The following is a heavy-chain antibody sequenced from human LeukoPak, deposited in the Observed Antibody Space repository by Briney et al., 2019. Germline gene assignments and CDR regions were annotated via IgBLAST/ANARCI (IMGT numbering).Heavy chain of an antibody. D-gene: IGHD2-15*01. J-gene: IGHJ4*02. V-gene: IGHV1-18*01. Sequence: ASVTVSCKASGYTFTSYGISWVRQAPGQGLEWMGWISAYNGNTNYAQKLQGRVTMTTDTSTSTAYMELRSLRSDDTAVYYCARGPSYVVAAPPDYWGQGTLVTVSS. CDR3: ARGPSYVVAAPPDY. CDR1: GYTFTSYG. CDR2: ISAYNGNT.